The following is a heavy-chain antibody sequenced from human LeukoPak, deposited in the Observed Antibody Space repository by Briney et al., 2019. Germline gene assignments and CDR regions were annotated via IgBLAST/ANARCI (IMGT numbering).Heavy chain of an antibody. V-gene: IGHV7-4-1*02. J-gene: IGHJ4*02. D-gene: IGHD6-19*01. Sequence: ASVKVSCKASGYSFTSYAMNWVRQAPGQGLEWMGWINTNTGNPTYAQGFTGRCVFSLDTSVSTAYLRISSLKAEDTAVYSCARVAEYSSGWYDPFDYWGQGTLVTVSS. CDR3: ARVAEYSSGWYDPFDY. CDR1: GYSFTSYA. CDR2: INTNTGNP.